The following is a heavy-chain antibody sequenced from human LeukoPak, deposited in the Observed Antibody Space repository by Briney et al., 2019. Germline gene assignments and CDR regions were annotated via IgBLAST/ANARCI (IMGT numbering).Heavy chain of an antibody. CDR2: ISGSGGST. V-gene: IGHV3-23*01. CDR3: AKADEQLWLQGYFDY. CDR1: GFTFSSYA. J-gene: IGHJ4*02. D-gene: IGHD5-18*01. Sequence: PGGSLRLSCAASGFTFSSYAMSWVRQAPGKGLEWVSAISGSGGSTYYADSVKGRFTISRDNSKNTLYLQMNSLRAEDTALYYCAKADEQLWLQGYFDYWGQGTLVTVSS.